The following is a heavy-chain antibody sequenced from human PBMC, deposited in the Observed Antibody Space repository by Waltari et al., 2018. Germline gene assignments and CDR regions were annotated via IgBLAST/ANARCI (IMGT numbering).Heavy chain of an antibody. CDR3: ARGGYSGYDYAEGMDV. V-gene: IGHV3-30-3*01. J-gene: IGHJ6*02. CDR1: GFPFSSYA. D-gene: IGHD5-12*01. CDR2: ISYDGSNK. Sequence: QVQLVESGGGVVQPGRSLRLSCAASGFPFSSYAMHWVRTAPGKGLEWVAVISYDGSNKYYADSVKGRFTISRDNSKNTLYLQMNSLRAEDTAVYYCARGGYSGYDYAEGMDVWGQGTTVTVSS.